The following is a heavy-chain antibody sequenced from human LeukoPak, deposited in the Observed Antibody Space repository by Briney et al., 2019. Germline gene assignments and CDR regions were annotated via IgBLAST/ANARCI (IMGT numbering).Heavy chain of an antibody. CDR1: GGSISPNY. D-gene: IGHD6-13*01. J-gene: IGHJ4*02. CDR2: IHYTGTT. Sequence: PSETLSLTCTVSGGSISPNYWSWLRQPPGKGLEWIGYIHYTGTTRHNPSLNGRVTISVDTSKNQFSLKLRSVTATDTAVYYCARGAGWYGYWGQGTLVAVSS. CDR3: ARGAGWYGY. V-gene: IGHV4-59*01.